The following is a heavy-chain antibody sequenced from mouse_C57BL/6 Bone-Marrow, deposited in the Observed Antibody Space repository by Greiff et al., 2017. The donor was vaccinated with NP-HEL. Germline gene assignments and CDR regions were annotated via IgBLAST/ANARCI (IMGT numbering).Heavy chain of an antibody. J-gene: IGHJ1*03. CDR3: TRGYGSFYWYFDV. CDR2: IYPGNRDT. V-gene: IGHV1-5*01. Sequence: EVQLQQSGTVLARPGASVKMSCKTSGYTFTSYWMHWVKQRPGQGLEWIGAIYPGNRDTSYNQKFKGKAKLTAVTSASTAYMELSSLTNEDSAVYYCTRGYGSFYWYFDVWGTGTTVTVSS. CDR1: GYTFTSYW. D-gene: IGHD1-1*01.